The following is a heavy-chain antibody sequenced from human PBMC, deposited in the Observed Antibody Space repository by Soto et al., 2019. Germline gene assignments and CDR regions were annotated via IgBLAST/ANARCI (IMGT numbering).Heavy chain of an antibody. CDR2: INSDGSST. CDR1: GFTFSSYW. J-gene: IGHJ5*02. V-gene: IGHV3-74*01. D-gene: IGHD6-19*01. Sequence: GGSLRLSCAASGFTFSSYWMHWVRQAPGKGLVWVSRINSDGSSTSYADSVKGRFTISRDNAKNTLYLQMNSLRAEDTAVYYCARAQQWLVPVWFEPWGQGTLVTVSS. CDR3: ARAQQWLVPVWFEP.